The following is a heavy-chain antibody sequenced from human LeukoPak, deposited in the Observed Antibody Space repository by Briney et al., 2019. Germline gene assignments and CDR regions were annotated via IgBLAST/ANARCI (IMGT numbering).Heavy chain of an antibody. D-gene: IGHD6-25*01. V-gene: IGHV3-48*04. CDR2: ISGSSSTI. CDR1: GFTFSSYS. Sequence: PGGSLGLSCAASGFTFSSYSMNWVRQAPGKGLEWVSHISGSSSTIYYTDSVEGRFTISRDNANNLLFLQMNSLRAEDTALYYCARDGGAGTPWAFDIWGQGTMVTVSS. J-gene: IGHJ3*02. CDR3: ARDGGAGTPWAFDI.